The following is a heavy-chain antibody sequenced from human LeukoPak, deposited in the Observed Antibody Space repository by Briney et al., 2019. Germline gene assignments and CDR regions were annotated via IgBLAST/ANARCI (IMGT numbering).Heavy chain of an antibody. D-gene: IGHD6-13*01. CDR1: GGSFSGYY. CDR3: ARVAAAGIRKYYHGMDV. CDR2: INHSGST. Sequence: SETLSLTCAVYGGSFSGYYWSWIRQPPGKGLEWIGEINHSGSTNYNPSLKSRVTISVDTSKNQFSLKLSSVTAADTAVYYCARVAAAGIRKYYHGMDVWGQGTTVTVSS. J-gene: IGHJ6*02. V-gene: IGHV4-34*01.